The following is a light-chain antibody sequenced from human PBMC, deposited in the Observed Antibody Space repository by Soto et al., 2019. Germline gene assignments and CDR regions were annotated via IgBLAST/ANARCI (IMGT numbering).Light chain of an antibody. CDR2: EVN. J-gene: IGLJ2*01. V-gene: IGLV2-8*01. Sequence: QSVLTQPPSATGSPGQSVTISCNGTSSDIGGYNYVSWYQQHPGRAPRLIIYEVNKRPSGVPGRFSGSKSGDSASLTVSGLQAEDEADYYCSSYTGNNIHVIFGGGTKLTVL. CDR3: SSYTGNNIHVI. CDR1: SSDIGGYNY.